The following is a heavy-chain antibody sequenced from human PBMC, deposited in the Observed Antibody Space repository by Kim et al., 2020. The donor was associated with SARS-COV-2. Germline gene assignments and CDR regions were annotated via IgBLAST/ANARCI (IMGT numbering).Heavy chain of an antibody. Sequence: GGSLRLSCAASGFSFSNSDIHWVRQAPGKGLEWVAIVSYDGNRRSYSDPVNGRFIVSRDNSKKTAYLEMNRLSIDDAAVYFCARGLSGTGFDYWGQGTQVIVSS. CDR2: VSYDGNRR. J-gene: IGHJ4*02. CDR1: GFSFSNSD. V-gene: IGHV3-33*05. CDR3: ARGLSGTGFDY. D-gene: IGHD1-1*01.